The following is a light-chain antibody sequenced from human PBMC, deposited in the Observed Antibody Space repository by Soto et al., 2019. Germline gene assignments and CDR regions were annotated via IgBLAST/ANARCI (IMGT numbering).Light chain of an antibody. CDR3: QQRNDWPIT. Sequence: EIVLTQSPGTLSLSPGERATLSCRASQSVSSSYLAWYQQKPGQAPRLLIYDASSRATGIPARFSGSGSGTDFTLTISSLEPEDLAVYYCQQRNDWPITFGQGTRLEIK. CDR1: QSVSSSY. CDR2: DAS. J-gene: IGKJ5*01. V-gene: IGKV3D-20*02.